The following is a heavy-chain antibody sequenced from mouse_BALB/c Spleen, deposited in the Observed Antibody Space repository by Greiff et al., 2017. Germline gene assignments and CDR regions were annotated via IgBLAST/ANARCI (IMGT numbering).Heavy chain of an antibody. J-gene: IGHJ2*01. D-gene: IGHD3-3*01. Sequence: QVQLQQSGAELAKPGASVKMSCKASGYTFTSYWMHWVKQRPGQGLEWIGYINPSTGYTEYNQKFKDKATLTADKSSSTAYMQLSSLTSEDSAVYYCARRAFDYWGQGTTLTVSS. V-gene: IGHV1-7*01. CDR3: ARRAFDY. CDR2: INPSTGYT. CDR1: GYTFTSYW.